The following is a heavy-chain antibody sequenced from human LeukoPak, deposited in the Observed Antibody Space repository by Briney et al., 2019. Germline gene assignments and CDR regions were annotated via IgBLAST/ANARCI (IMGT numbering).Heavy chain of an antibody. CDR1: GGSINNYY. CDR3: ARHRGSGYPYFDY. J-gene: IGHJ4*02. CDR2: IFYSGST. Sequence: SETLSLTCTVSGGSINNYYWSWIRQPPGKGLEWIGYIFYSGSTNYNPSLKSRVTISVDTSKNQFSLKLSSLTAADTAVYYCARHRGSGYPYFDYWGQGTLVTVSS. V-gene: IGHV4-59*01. D-gene: IGHD3-22*01.